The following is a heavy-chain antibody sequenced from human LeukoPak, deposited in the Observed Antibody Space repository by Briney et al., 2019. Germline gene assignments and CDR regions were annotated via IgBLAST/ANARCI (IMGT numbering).Heavy chain of an antibody. CDR3: ASAQGYSYGSH. Sequence: SETLSLTCTVSVGSISSYYGSWIRQPPGKGLEWVGYIYYSGSTNYNPALKRRVTISVNTSKNQFSLKLSSVTAAATAVYYCASAQGYSYGSHWGQGTLVTVSS. J-gene: IGHJ4*02. CDR2: IYYSGST. V-gene: IGHV4-59*01. D-gene: IGHD5-18*01. CDR1: VGSISSYY.